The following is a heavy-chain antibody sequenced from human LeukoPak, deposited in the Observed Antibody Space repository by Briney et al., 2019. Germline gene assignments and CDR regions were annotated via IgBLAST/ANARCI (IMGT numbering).Heavy chain of an antibody. CDR3: ARSDCSSTSCYPHAFDI. CDR1: GGSISSGGYY. V-gene: IGHV4-30-2*01. J-gene: IGHJ3*02. Sequence: PSETLSLTCTVSGGSISSGGYYWSWIRQPPGKGLEWIGYIYHSGSTYYNPSLKSRVTISVDRSKNQFSLKLSSVTAADTAVYYCARSDCSSTSCYPHAFDIWGQGTMVTVSS. CDR2: IYHSGST. D-gene: IGHD2-2*01.